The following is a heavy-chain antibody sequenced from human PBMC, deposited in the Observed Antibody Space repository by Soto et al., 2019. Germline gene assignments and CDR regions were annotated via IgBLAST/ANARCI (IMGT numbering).Heavy chain of an antibody. CDR1: GYTFTSYD. Sequence: ASVKVSCKASGYTFTSYDINWVRQATGQGLEWMGWMNPNSGNTGYAQKFQGRVTITRNTSASTAYMELSSLRSEDTAVYYCARETRLEGVDYWGQGTLVTVSS. CDR3: ARETRLEGVDY. J-gene: IGHJ4*02. CDR2: MNPNSGNT. V-gene: IGHV1-8*01.